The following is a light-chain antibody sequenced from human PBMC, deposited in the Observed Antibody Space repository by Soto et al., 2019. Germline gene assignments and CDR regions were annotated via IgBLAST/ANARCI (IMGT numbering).Light chain of an antibody. J-gene: IGKJ4*01. CDR2: DAS. CDR3: QQRSTWPLT. Sequence: EIVLTQSPATLSLSPGERATLSCRASQSAGSYLAWYQQKPGQAPRLLIYDASNRATGIPARFSGSGSGTDFTLTISSREPEDFAIYYCQQRSTWPLTFGGGTKVEI. V-gene: IGKV3-11*01. CDR1: QSAGSY.